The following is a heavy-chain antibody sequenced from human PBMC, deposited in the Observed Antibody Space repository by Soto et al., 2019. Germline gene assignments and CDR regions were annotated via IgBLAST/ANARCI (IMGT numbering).Heavy chain of an antibody. Sequence: QLQLQESGPGLVKPSETLSLTCTVSGGSISSSSYYWGWIRQPPGKGLEWIGSIYYSGSTYYNPSLKSRVTISVDTSKNKCSLKLSSVTAADTAVYYCARLPGGYCSGGSCLFFDYWGQGTLVTVSS. D-gene: IGHD2-15*01. CDR2: IYYSGST. CDR1: GGSISSSSYY. V-gene: IGHV4-39*01. J-gene: IGHJ4*02. CDR3: ARLPGGYCSGGSCLFFDY.